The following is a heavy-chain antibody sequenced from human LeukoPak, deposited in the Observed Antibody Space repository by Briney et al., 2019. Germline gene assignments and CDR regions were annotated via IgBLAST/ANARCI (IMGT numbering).Heavy chain of an antibody. CDR3: ATNWYNWNEDQLDY. V-gene: IGHV1-46*01. Sequence: ASVRVSCKASGYTFTSYYMHWVRQAPGQGLEWMGIINPSGGSTSYAQKFQGRVTMTRDMSTSTVYMELSSLRSEDTAVYYCATNWYNWNEDQLDYWGQGTLVTVSS. D-gene: IGHD1-20*01. CDR1: GYTFTSYY. CDR2: INPSGGST. J-gene: IGHJ4*02.